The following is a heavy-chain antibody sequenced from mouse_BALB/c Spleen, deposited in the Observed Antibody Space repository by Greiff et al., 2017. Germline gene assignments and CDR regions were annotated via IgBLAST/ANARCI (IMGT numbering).Heavy chain of an antibody. V-gene: IGHV4-1*02. CDR3: ASPHYGNYDWFAY. D-gene: IGHD2-1*01. J-gene: IGHJ3*01. CDR2: INPDSSTI. Sequence: EVQLVESGGGLVQPGGSLKLSCAASGFAFSRYWMSWVRQAPGKGLEWIGEINPDSSTINYTPSLKDKFIISRDNAKNTLYLQMSKVRSEDTALYYCASPHYGNYDWFAYWGQGTLVTVSA. CDR1: GFAFSRYW.